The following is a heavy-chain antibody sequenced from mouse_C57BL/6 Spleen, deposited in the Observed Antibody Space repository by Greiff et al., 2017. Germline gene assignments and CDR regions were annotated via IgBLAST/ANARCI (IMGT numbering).Heavy chain of an antibody. CDR2: IHPNSGST. J-gene: IGHJ4*01. CDR1: GYTFTSYW. V-gene: IGHV1-64*01. Sequence: QVQLQQPGAELVKPGASVKLSCKASGYTFTSYWMHWVKQRPGQGLEWIGMIHPNSGSTNYNEKFKSKATLTVDKSSSTAYMQLSSLTSEDSAVYYCARDDGYYYAMDYWGQRTSVTVSS. D-gene: IGHD2-3*01. CDR3: ARDDGYYYAMDY.